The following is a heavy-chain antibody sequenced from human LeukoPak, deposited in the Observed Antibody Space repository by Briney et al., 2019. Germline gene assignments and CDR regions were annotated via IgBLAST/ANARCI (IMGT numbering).Heavy chain of an antibody. CDR1: GFTFRTFA. D-gene: IGHD6-19*01. J-gene: IGHJ4*02. Sequence: GGPLRLSCAASGFTFRTFAMHWVRQAPGKGLEYVSGISSSGSSTYYGNSVKGRFTISRDNSKNTLYLQMGSLRAEDMAVYYCARGGYNSGWSTFDYWGQGTLVTVSS. CDR3: ARGGYNSGWSTFDY. V-gene: IGHV3-64*01. CDR2: ISSSGSST.